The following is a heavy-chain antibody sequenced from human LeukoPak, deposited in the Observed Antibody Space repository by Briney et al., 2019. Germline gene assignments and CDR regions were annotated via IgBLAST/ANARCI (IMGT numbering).Heavy chain of an antibody. CDR1: GFTFSSYA. CDR2: ISGSGDST. V-gene: IGHV3-23*01. CDR3: ARDPYSSGWYTDY. J-gene: IGHJ4*02. D-gene: IGHD6-19*01. Sequence: PGGSLRLSCAASGFTFSSYAMSWVRQAPGKGLEWVSAISGSGDSTYYADSVKGRFTISRDNSKNTLYLQMNSLRAEDTAVYYCARDPYSSGWYTDYWGQGTLVTVSS.